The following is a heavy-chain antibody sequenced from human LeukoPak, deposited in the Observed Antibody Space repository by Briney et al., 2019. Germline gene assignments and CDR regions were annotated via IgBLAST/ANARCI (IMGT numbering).Heavy chain of an antibody. CDR2: IYTSGST. V-gene: IGHV4-4*07. J-gene: IGHJ4*02. D-gene: IGHD3-10*01. CDR3: ARVALWFGELTHYFDY. CDR1: GGSISSYY. Sequence: PSETLSLTCTVSGGSISSYYWSWIRQPAGKGLEWIGRIYTSGSTNYNPSLKSRVTMSVDTSKNRFSLKLSSVTAADTAVYYCARVALWFGELTHYFDYWGQGTLVTVSS.